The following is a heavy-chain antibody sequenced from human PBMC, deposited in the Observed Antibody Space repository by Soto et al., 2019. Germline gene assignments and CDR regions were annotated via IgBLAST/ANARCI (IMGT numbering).Heavy chain of an antibody. J-gene: IGHJ4*02. Sequence: EVQLLESGGGLVQPGGSLRLSCAASGFTFSSYAMSWVRQAPGKGLEWVSAISGSGGSTYYADSVKGRFTISRDNSKNTLYLQINSLRAEDTAVYYCAKGSWQSPSPFDYWGQGTLVTVSS. CDR1: GFTFSSYA. CDR3: AKGSWQSPSPFDY. CDR2: ISGSGGST. V-gene: IGHV3-23*01.